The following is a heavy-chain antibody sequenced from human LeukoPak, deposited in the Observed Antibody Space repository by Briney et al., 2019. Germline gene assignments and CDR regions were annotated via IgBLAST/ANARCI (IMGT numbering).Heavy chain of an antibody. J-gene: IGHJ4*02. CDR2: ISYDGSNK. D-gene: IGHD6-13*01. V-gene: IGHV3-30-3*01. CDR3: ARDAGGLAAAGTGFDY. Sequence: GGSLRLSCAASGFTFGDYAMSWVRQAPGKGLEWVAVISYDGSNKYYADSVKGRFTISRDNSKNTLYLQMNSLRAEDTAVYYCARDAGGLAAAGTGFDYWGQGTLVTVSS. CDR1: GFTFGDYA.